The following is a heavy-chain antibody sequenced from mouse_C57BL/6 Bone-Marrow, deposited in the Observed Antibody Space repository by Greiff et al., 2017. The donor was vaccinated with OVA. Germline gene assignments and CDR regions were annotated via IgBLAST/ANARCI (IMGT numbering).Heavy chain of an antibody. CDR3: ARSEFITTVVAPYYAMDY. V-gene: IGHV1-55*01. Sequence: VQLQQPGAELVKPGASVKMSCKASGYTFTSYWITWVKQRPGQGLEWIGDIYPGSGSTNYNEKFKSKATLTVDTSSSTAYMQLSSLTSEDSAVYYCARSEFITTVVAPYYAMDYWGQGTSVTVSS. CDR1: GYTFTSYW. D-gene: IGHD1-1*01. J-gene: IGHJ4*01. CDR2: IYPGSGST.